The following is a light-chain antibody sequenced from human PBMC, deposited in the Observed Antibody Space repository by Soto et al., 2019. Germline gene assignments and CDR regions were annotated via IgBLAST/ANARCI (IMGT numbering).Light chain of an antibody. V-gene: IGLV2-14*01. CDR3: TSYTSSSTRV. Sequence: ALTQPASVSGSPGQSITISCTGTSSDVGGYNYVSWYQQHPGKAPKLMIYDVSNRPPGVSNRFSGSKSGNTASLTISGLQAEDGADYYSTSYTSSSTRVFGTGTKVPVL. CDR2: DVS. CDR1: SSDVGGYNY. J-gene: IGLJ1*01.